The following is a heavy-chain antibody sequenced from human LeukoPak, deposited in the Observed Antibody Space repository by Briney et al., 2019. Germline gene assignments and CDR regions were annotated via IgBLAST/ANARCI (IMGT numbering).Heavy chain of an antibody. CDR3: ARGGRSSDYYDSSGYYYRY. V-gene: IGHV4-34*01. D-gene: IGHD3-22*01. CDR2: INHSGST. J-gene: IGHJ4*02. Sequence: SETLSLTCAVYGGSFSGYYWSWIRQPPGKGLEWIGEINHSGSTNYNPSLKSRVTISVDTSKNQFSLKLSSVTAADTAVYYCARGGRSSDYYDSSGYYYRYWGQGTLVTVSS. CDR1: GGSFSGYY.